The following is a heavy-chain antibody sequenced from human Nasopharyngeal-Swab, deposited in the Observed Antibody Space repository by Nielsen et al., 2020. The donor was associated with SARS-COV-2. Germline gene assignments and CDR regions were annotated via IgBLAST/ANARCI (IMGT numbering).Heavy chain of an antibody. J-gene: IGHJ4*02. V-gene: IGHV3-74*01. Sequence: GESLKISCAASGFTFSCSFIPLLRPPPGKGLVLVSRINSDGSSTSYADSVKGRFTISRDNAKNTLYLQMNSLRAEDTAVYYCARALYSSGWYLDYWGQGTLVTVSS. CDR3: ARALYSSGWYLDY. CDR2: INSDGSST. CDR1: GFTFSCSF. D-gene: IGHD6-19*01.